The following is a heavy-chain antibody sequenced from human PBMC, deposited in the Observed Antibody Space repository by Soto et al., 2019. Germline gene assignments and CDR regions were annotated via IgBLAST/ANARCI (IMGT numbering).Heavy chain of an antibody. D-gene: IGHD2-2*01. J-gene: IGHJ4*02. V-gene: IGHV1-18*01. Sequence: ASVKVSCKASGYTFTSYGISWVRQAPGQGLEWMGWISAYNGNTNYAQKLQGRVTMTTDTSTSTAYMELRSLRSDDTAVYYCARDGPWYCSSTSCYARYFDYWGQGTLVTVSS. CDR2: ISAYNGNT. CDR3: ARDGPWYCSSTSCYARYFDY. CDR1: GYTFTSYG.